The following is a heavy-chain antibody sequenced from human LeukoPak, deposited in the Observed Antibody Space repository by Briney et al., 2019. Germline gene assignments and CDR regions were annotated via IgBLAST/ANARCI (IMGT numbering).Heavy chain of an antibody. J-gene: IGHJ6*03. CDR2: IYPGDSDT. D-gene: IGHD2-2*01. V-gene: IGHV5-51*01. CDR1: GYSFTSQW. CDR3: ARPALYCSSTVCPPYMDV. Sequence: PGESLKISCKGSGYSFTSQWIAWVRQMPGKGLEWMGIIYPGDSDTKYSPSFQGQVTISADKSISTAYLQWSSLKASDTATYYCARPALYCSSTVCPPYMDVWGKGTTVTVSS.